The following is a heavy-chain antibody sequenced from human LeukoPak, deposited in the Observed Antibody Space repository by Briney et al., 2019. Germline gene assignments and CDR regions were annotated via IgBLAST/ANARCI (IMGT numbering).Heavy chain of an antibody. CDR3: ARAPLDYYDSSGAFDY. D-gene: IGHD3-22*01. CDR2: IYYTGNT. Sequence: SETLSLTCTVSGGSITSDGYLWSWIRQHPGKGLEWIGDIYYTGNTKYNPSLKSRLTISVDTSKNQFSLRLTSVTAADTAVYYCARAPLDYYDSSGAFDYWGQGTLVTVSS. V-gene: IGHV4-31*03. CDR1: GGSITSDGYL. J-gene: IGHJ4*02.